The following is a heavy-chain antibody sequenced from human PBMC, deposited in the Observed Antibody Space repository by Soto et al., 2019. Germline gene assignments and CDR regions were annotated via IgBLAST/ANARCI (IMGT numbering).Heavy chain of an antibody. CDR2: ISGDTGHT. Sequence: QVLLVQSGAEVKKPGASLNISCKGSGYSFDKNGISWVRQAPGQGLEGMGWISGDTGHTNYAQKFQGRLSVTTVTSTRTAYMELRSLTSDDTAMYYCARDKGDFTFGPWGQGSLVTVSS. V-gene: IGHV1-18*01. D-gene: IGHD3-3*01. CDR3: ARDKGDFTFGP. J-gene: IGHJ5*02. CDR1: GYSFDKNG.